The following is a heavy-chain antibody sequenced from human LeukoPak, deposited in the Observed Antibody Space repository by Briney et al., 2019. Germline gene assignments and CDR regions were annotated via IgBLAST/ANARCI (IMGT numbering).Heavy chain of an antibody. D-gene: IGHD3-22*01. CDR2: ISYSGST. CDR1: GGSISSSSYY. Sequence: PSETLSLTCTVSGGSISSSSYYWGWIRQPPGKGLEWIGSISYSGSTYYTPSLKTRVTISVDTSKTQFSLKLSSVTAADTAVYYCARGYYDSSGHYVYFQHWGQGTLVTVSS. J-gene: IGHJ1*01. CDR3: ARGYYDSSGHYVYFQH. V-gene: IGHV4-39*07.